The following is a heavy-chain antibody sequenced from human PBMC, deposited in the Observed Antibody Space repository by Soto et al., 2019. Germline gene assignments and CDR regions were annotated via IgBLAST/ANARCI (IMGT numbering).Heavy chain of an antibody. J-gene: IGHJ5*02. Sequence: SETLSLTCTVSGASMNSYHWSWIRQPAGKGLEWIGHIHSSGSTNYNPSLKSRVTMSVDTSKNQFSLRLMSLTAADTAVYYCARDQGVAAAGITRFDPWGQGSLVTVSS. CDR1: GASMNSYH. D-gene: IGHD6-13*01. V-gene: IGHV4-4*07. CDR3: ARDQGVAAAGITRFDP. CDR2: IHSSGST.